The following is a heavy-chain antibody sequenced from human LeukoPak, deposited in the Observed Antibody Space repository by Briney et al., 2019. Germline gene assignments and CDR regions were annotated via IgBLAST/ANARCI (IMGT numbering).Heavy chain of an antibody. CDR3: ARSPTPLDAFDI. CDR1: GGTFSSYA. CDR2: IIPIFGTA. Sequence: SVKVSCKASGGTFSSYAISRVRQAPGQGLEWMGGIIPIFGTANYAQKFQGRVTITADESTSTAYMELSSLRSEDTAVYYCARSPTPLDAFDIWGQGTMVTVSS. J-gene: IGHJ3*02. V-gene: IGHV1-69*13.